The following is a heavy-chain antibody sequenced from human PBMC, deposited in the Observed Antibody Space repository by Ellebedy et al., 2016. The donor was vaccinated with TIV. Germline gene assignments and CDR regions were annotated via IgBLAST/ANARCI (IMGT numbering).Heavy chain of an antibody. CDR3: AIGRDYDFWSGYYRADY. Sequence: GGSLRLSCVASGFTFSNYVMYWVRQAPGKGLEWVSSISGSGGSTYYVDPVKGRFTISRDNSKNTLYLQMNSLRAEDTAVYYCAIGRDYDFWSGYYRADYWGQGTLVTVSS. CDR1: GFTFSNYV. V-gene: IGHV3-23*01. D-gene: IGHD3-3*01. J-gene: IGHJ4*02. CDR2: ISGSGGST.